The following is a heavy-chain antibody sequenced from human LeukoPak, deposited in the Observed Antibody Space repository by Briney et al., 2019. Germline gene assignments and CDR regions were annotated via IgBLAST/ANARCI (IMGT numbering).Heavy chain of an antibody. V-gene: IGHV3-21*01. J-gene: IGHJ4*02. CDR2: ISSSSSYI. Sequence: PGGPLRLSCAASGFIFSSYGMNWVRQAPGKGLEWVSSISSSSSYIYYADSVKGRFTISRDNAKNSLYLQMNSLRAEDTAVYYCARVTEAPYYFDYWGQGTLVTVSS. CDR3: ARVTEAPYYFDY. CDR1: GFIFSSYG.